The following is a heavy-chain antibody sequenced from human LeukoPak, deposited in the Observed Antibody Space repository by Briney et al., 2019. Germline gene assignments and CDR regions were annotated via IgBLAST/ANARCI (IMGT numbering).Heavy chain of an antibody. V-gene: IGHV4-59*01. J-gene: IGHJ4*02. CDR3: ARYHCSSTTCYYFGY. Sequence: SETLSLTCSVSGGSISTYYWSWIRQPPGKGLEWIGYVYYSGSTTYNPSLKSRVTMSVDTSKNQFSLKLHSVTAADTAVYYCARYHCSSTTCYYFGYWGQGILVTVSS. D-gene: IGHD2-2*01. CDR1: GGSISTYY. CDR2: VYYSGST.